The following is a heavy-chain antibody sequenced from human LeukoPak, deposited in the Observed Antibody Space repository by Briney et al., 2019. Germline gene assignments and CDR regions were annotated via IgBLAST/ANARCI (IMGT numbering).Heavy chain of an antibody. CDR1: GFTFSSYA. V-gene: IGHV3-23*02. Sequence: GGSLRLSCAASGFTFSSYAMSWFRQAPGMGLDWFSAISGSGCSSYCEDSVKGRSTISRDTSKNTLYLLMNSLRAEHTAVYYSAKGFVNGFAYWGQGTLVTVS. J-gene: IGHJ4*02. D-gene: IGHD3-3*01. CDR2: ISGSGCSS. CDR3: AKGFVNGFAY.